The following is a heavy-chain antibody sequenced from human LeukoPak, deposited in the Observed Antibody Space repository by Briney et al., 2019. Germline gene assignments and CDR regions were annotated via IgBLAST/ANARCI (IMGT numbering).Heavy chain of an antibody. D-gene: IGHD1-7*01. CDR1: GGSFSGYY. J-gene: IGHJ5*02. V-gene: IGHV4-34*01. Sequence: SETLSLTCAVYGGSFSGYYWSWIRQPPGKGLEWIGEINHSGSTNYNPSLKSRVTISVDTSKNQFSLKLSSVTAADTAVYYCVRVGITGTTFNWFDPWGQGTLVTVSS. CDR2: INHSGST. CDR3: VRVGITGTTFNWFDP.